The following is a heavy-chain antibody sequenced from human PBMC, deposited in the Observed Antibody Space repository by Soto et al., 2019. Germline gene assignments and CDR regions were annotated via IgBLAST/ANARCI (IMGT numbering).Heavy chain of an antibody. CDR1: GGSISSYY. D-gene: IGHD3-10*01. CDR2: IYYSGST. J-gene: IGHJ3*02. CDR3: ARVWGGAFDI. Sequence: SETLSLTCTVSGGSISSYYWSWIRQPPGKGLEWIGYIYYSGSTNYNPSLKSRVTISVETSKNQFSLKLSSVTAADAAVYYCARVWGGAFDIWGQGTMVTVSS. V-gene: IGHV4-59*01.